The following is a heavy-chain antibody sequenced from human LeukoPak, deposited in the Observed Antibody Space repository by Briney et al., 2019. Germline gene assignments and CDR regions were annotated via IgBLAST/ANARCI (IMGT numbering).Heavy chain of an antibody. V-gene: IGHV3-21*01. D-gene: IGHD3-10*01. J-gene: IGHJ4*02. CDR2: ISDNSRYI. Sequence: GGSLRLSCAASGFTFSTYNMNWVRQAPGKGLECVSSISDNSRYIYYADSVKGRFTISRDNAKNSLYLQMNSLRDEDTAVYYCARGPMVRTNLFDYWGQGTLVTVSS. CDR1: GFTFSTYN. CDR3: ARGPMVRTNLFDY.